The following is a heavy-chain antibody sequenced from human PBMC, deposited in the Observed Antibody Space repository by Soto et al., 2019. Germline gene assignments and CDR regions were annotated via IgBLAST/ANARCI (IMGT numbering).Heavy chain of an antibody. V-gene: IGHV4-34*01. CDR3: ARDYGSGSYFDY. CDR2: INHSGST. Sequence: SETLSLTCAVCGGSFSGYYWSWIRQPPGKGLEWIGEINHSGSTNYNPSLKSRVTISVDTSKNQFSLKLSSVTAADTAVYYCARDYGSGSYFDYWGQGTLVTVSS. CDR1: GGSFSGYY. J-gene: IGHJ4*02. D-gene: IGHD3-10*01.